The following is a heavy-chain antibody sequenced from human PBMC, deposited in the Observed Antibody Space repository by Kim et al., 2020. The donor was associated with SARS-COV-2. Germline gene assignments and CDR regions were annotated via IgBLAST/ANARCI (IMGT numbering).Heavy chain of an antibody. V-gene: IGHV4-31*03. CDR2: IYASGSP. Sequence: SETLSLTCTVSGESLNTGDYYWNWIRHLPGKGLEWIGHIYASGSPFYNPSLRSRVTISGGTSNNQFSLKLSSLTAADTGIYYCARDSGRWTPSYYFDYWGQGTPVTVSS. D-gene: IGHD6-25*01. CDR3: ARDSGRWTPSYYFDY. CDR1: GESLNTGDYY. J-gene: IGHJ4*02.